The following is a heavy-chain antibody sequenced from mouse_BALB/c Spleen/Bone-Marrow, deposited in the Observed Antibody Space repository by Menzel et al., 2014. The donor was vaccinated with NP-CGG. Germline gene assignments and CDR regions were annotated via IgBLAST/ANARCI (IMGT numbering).Heavy chain of an antibody. CDR2: IYPGNVNT. J-gene: IGHJ3*01. CDR1: GYTFTSYY. D-gene: IGHD1-1*01. CDR3: ARSPGSSPAWFAY. V-gene: IGHV1S56*01. Sequence: LVESGPELVKPGASVRISCKASGYTFTSYYIHWVKQRPGQGPEWIGWIYPGNVNTKYNEKFKGKATLTADKSSSTAYMQLSSLTSEDSAVYFCARSPGSSPAWFAYWGQGTLVTVSA.